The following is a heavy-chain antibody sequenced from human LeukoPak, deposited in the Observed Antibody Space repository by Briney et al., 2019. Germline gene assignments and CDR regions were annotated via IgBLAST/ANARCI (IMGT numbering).Heavy chain of an antibody. CDR1: GFTVSSHS. V-gene: IGHV3-21*01. Sequence: PGGSLRLSCAASGFTVSSHSMNWVRQAPGKGLELVSSITSGSSYIYYADSVKGRFTISRDNAKNSLYLEMNSLSADDTAVYYCARAEQGLYFFDSWGQGTLVTVSS. CDR2: ITSGSSYI. D-gene: IGHD1/OR15-1a*01. CDR3: ARAEQGLYFFDS. J-gene: IGHJ4*02.